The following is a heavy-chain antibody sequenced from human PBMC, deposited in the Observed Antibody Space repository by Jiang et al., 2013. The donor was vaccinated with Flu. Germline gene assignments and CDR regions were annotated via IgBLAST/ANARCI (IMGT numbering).Heavy chain of an antibody. Sequence: VQLLESGGGLVQPGGSLRLSCAASGFTVSSYDMHWVRQRPGEGLEWVSAVGTAGDTFYPGSVKGRFTFSRENAKNSLYLQMNSLRAEDTAVYYCARERSGKFDYWGQGTLVTVSS. CDR1: GFTVSSYD. J-gene: IGHJ4*02. V-gene: IGHV3-13*01. CDR3: ARERSGKFDY. CDR2: VGTAGDT.